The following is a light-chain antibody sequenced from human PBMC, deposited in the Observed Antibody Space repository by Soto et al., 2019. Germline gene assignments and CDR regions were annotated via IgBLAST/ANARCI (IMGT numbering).Light chain of an antibody. CDR2: ESN. J-gene: IGLJ2*01. Sequence: QSVLTQPPSVSAAPGQKVTISCSGIGSSYISWYQQLPGTAPKLLVYESNKRPSGIPDRFSGSKSGTSATLGITGLQTGDEADYYCGTWDNSLSAGVFGGGTQVTVL. CDR1: IGSSY. CDR3: GTWDNSLSAGV. V-gene: IGLV1-51*02.